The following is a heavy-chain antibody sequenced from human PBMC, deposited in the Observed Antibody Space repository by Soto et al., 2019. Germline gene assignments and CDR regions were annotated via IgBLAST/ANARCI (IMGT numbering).Heavy chain of an antibody. V-gene: IGHV3-23*01. D-gene: IGHD3-10*01. CDR1: GFTFSSYA. J-gene: IGHJ4*02. CDR2: ISGSGGST. CDR3: AKVHLSYYYGSGSYYNGDY. Sequence: GGSLRLSCAASGFTFSSYAMSWVRQAPGKGLEWVSAISGSGGSTYYADSVKGRFTISRDNSKNTLYLQMNSLRAEDTAVYYCAKVHLSYYYGSGSYYNGDYWGQGTLVTVSS.